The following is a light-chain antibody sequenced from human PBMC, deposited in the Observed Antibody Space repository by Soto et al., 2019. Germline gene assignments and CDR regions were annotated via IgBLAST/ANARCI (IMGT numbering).Light chain of an antibody. V-gene: IGKV3-15*01. Sequence: EIVMTLSPATLSVSPGERATLSCRASQSVSSDLAWYQQKPGQAPRLLIYGASTRATGIPARFSGTGSGTEFTLTISSLQSEDFAVYFCQQDFKLPFTFGQGTRLEIK. CDR3: QQDFKLPFT. CDR1: QSVSSD. J-gene: IGKJ5*01. CDR2: GAS.